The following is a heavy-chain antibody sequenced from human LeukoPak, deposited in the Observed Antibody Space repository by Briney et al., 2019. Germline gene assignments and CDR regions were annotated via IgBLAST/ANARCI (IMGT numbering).Heavy chain of an antibody. D-gene: IGHD2-15*01. CDR1: GDPLRVYY. J-gene: IGHJ4*02. Sequence: SENLSLTCSVSGDPLRVYYWKWIPQTRGKGLEWIGNIHPTENTTYNPSLKHRARLSPDSSRNQVTLSLTCVTAADTAAYFCARHALGNLLWLLLGYLGSWGQRVLVTVAS. CDR2: IHPTENT. CDR3: ARHALGNLLWLLLGYLGS. V-gene: IGHV4-4*09.